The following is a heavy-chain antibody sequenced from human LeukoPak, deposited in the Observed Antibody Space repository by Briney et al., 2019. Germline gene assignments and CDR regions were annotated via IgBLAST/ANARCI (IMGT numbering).Heavy chain of an antibody. CDR3: ARDAQAVAGKGRYYYYGMDV. Sequence: PSETLSLTCAVSGGSISSSYWSWVRQTPGKGLEWIGNIYYSGNTNYNPSLKSRVTISVDTSKNHFSLRLSSVTAADTAVYYCARDAQAVAGKGRYYYYGMDVWGQGTTVTVSS. J-gene: IGHJ6*02. CDR2: IYYSGNT. V-gene: IGHV4-59*01. D-gene: IGHD6-19*01. CDR1: GGSISSSY.